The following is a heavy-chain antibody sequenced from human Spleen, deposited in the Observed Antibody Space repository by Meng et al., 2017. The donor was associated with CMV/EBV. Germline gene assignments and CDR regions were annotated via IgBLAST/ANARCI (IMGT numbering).Heavy chain of an antibody. D-gene: IGHD2-2*01. Sequence: SISSSSYYWGWIRQPPGKGLEWIGSIYYSGSTYYNPSLKSRVTISVDTSKNQFSLKLSSVTAADTAVYYCARGPYCSSTSCYPGWFDPWGQGTLVTVSS. V-gene: IGHV4-39*07. CDR1: SISSSSYY. J-gene: IGHJ5*02. CDR3: ARGPYCSSTSCYPGWFDP. CDR2: IYYSGST.